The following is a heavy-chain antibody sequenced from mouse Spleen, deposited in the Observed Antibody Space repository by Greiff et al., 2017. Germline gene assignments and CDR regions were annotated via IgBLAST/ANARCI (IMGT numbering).Heavy chain of an antibody. V-gene: IGHV1-59*01. CDR2: IDPSDSYT. CDR3: ARGDGNYYAMDY. J-gene: IGHJ4*01. D-gene: IGHD2-1*01. Sequence: QLQQPGAELVRPGTSVKLSCKASGYTFTSYWMHWVKQRPGQGLEWIGVIDPSDSYTNYNQKFKGKATLTVDTSSSTAYMQLSSLTSEDSAVYYCARGDGNYYAMDYWGQGTSVTVSS. CDR1: GYTFTSYW.